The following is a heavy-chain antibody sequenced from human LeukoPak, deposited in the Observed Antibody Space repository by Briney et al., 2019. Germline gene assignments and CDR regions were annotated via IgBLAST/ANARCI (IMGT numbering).Heavy chain of an antibody. Sequence: SETLSLTCTVSGGSISSSSYYWGWIRQPPGKGLEWIGSIYYSGSTYYNPSLKSRVTISVDTSKNQFSLKLNSVTAADTAVYYCARELVVRGGDYMDVWGKGTTVTVSS. CDR3: ARELVVRGGDYMDV. J-gene: IGHJ6*03. CDR1: GGSISSSSYY. V-gene: IGHV4-39*07. CDR2: IYYSGST. D-gene: IGHD3-10*01.